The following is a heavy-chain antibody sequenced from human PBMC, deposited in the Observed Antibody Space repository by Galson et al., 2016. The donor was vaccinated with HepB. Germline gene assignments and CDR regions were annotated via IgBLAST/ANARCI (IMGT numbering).Heavy chain of an antibody. Sequence: SETLSLTCSVSVGSVSSDYWSWLRQPPEKGLEWIGYTHYSGSTNFNPSLKSRVSISLDTSKNQFSLRLTSVAAADTAVYYCARLRRVAAAGSYSYHSMDVWGQGTTVTVS. D-gene: IGHD6-13*01. J-gene: IGHJ6*02. CDR1: VGSVSSDY. CDR3: ARLRRVAAAGSYSYHSMDV. CDR2: THYSGST. V-gene: IGHV4-59*02.